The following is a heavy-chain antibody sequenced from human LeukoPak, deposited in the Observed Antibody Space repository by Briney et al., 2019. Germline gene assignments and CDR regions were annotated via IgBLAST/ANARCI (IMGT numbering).Heavy chain of an antibody. CDR1: GGSISSYY. V-gene: IGHV4-4*07. Sequence: PSETLSLTCTVSGGSISSYYWSWIRQPAGKGLEWIGRIYTSGSTNYNPSLKSRVTMSVDTSKNQFSLKLSSVTAADTAVYYCARGGRRGYGYGYPVVYYFDYWGQGTLVTVSS. CDR3: ARGGRRGYGYGYPVVYYFDY. CDR2: IYTSGST. J-gene: IGHJ4*02. D-gene: IGHD5-18*01.